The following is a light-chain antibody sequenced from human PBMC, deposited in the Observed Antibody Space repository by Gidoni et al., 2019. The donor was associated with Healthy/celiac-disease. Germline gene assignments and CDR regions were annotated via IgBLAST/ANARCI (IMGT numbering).Light chain of an antibody. CDR1: QDISND. Sequence: IRITPPPSSLSASVGDRVTITCQASQDISNDLNWYQQKPGKAPKLLIYDASNLETGVPSRFSGSGSGTDFTFTISSLQPEDIATYYCQQYDNLLLTFXGXTKVEIK. CDR2: DAS. J-gene: IGKJ4*01. V-gene: IGKV1-33*01. CDR3: QQYDNLLLT.